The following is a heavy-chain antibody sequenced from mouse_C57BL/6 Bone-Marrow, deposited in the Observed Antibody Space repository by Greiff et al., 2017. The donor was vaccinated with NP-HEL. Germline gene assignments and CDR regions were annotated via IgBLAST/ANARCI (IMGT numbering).Heavy chain of an antibody. CDR2: IDPSDSYT. V-gene: IGHV1-59*01. Sequence: QVQLQQPGAELVRPGTSVKLSCKASGYTFTSYWMHWVKQRPGQGLEWIGVIDPSDSYTNYNHKLKGKATLTVDTSSSTAYMQLSSWTSEDAAGYYCAIDGYPFDYWGQGTTLTVSS. CDR3: AIDGYPFDY. CDR1: GYTFTSYW. J-gene: IGHJ2*01. D-gene: IGHD2-3*01.